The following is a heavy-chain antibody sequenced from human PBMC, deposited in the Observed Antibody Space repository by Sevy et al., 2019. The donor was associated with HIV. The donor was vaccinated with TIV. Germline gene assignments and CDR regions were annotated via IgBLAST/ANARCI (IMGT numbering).Heavy chain of an antibody. V-gene: IGHV3-23*01. CDR1: GFTFSSYT. J-gene: IGHJ4*02. CDR2: INSASST. Sequence: GGSLRLSCAASGFTFSSYTMSWVRQAPGKGLEWVSTINSASSTYYADSVTGRFTISRDNSKNTLYLPMNSLRAEDTAVFYCVKRAVAGARLFYFDSWGQGTPVTVSS. D-gene: IGHD6-19*01. CDR3: VKRAVAGARLFYFDS.